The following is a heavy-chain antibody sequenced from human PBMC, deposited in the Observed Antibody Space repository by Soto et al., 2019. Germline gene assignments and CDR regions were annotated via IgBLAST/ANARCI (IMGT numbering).Heavy chain of an antibody. CDR1: GFTFSRYC. V-gene: IGHV3-21*04. CDR3: ARDLAYYDSSGYLNY. CDR2: TSSSSAYI. Sequence: GGSLRLSCAASGFTFSRYCLTWVRQAPGKGLECVASTSSSSAYIYYTDSVKGRFTIFRNNAKNSLYLQMNRLRAEDAGVYYCARDLAYYDSSGYLNYWGKGTLSTVSS. D-gene: IGHD3-22*01. J-gene: IGHJ4*02.